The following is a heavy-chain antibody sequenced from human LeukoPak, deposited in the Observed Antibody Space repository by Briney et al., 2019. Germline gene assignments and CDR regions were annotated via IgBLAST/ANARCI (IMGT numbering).Heavy chain of an antibody. V-gene: IGHV4-34*01. CDR1: GGSFSGYY. CDR2: IKHSGST. D-gene: IGHD6-13*01. Sequence: SETLSLTCAVYGGSFSGYYWSWIRQPPGKGLEWIGEIKHSGSTNYNPSLKSRVTISVDTSKNQFSLKLSSVTAADTAVYYCAIRGIAAAFDYWGQGTLVTVSS. J-gene: IGHJ4*02. CDR3: AIRGIAAAFDY.